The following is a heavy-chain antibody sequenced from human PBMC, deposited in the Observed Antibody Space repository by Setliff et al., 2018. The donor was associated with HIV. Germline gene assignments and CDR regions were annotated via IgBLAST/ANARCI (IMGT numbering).Heavy chain of an antibody. CDR1: GFTFSDYS. CDR3: TTHQTHSSPGEWFQH. V-gene: IGHV3-48*01. CDR2: ISSSSSTI. Sequence: PGGSLRLSCAASGFTFSDYSMSWVRQAPGKGLEWVSYISSSSSTIYYADSVKGRFTISRDNAKNSLYLQMNSLRAEDTAVYYCTTHQTHSSPGEWFQHWGQGTRVTVSS. J-gene: IGHJ1*01. D-gene: IGHD3-22*01.